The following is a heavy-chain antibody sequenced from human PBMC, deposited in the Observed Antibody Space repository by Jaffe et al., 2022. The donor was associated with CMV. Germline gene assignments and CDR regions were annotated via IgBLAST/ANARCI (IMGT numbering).Heavy chain of an antibody. CDR2: IRSKANSYAT. V-gene: IGHV3-73*01. J-gene: IGHJ4*02. CDR3: TIGTASSGDY. CDR1: GFTFSGSA. Sequence: EVQLVESGGGLVQPGGSLKLSCAASGFTFSGSAMHWVRQASGKGLEWVGRIRSKANSYATAYAASVKGRFTISRDDSKNTAYLQMNSLKTEDTAVYYCTIGTASSGDYWGQGTLVTVSS. D-gene: IGHD6-19*01.